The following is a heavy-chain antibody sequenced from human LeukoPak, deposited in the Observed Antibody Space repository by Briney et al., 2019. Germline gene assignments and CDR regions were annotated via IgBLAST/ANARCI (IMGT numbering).Heavy chain of an antibody. D-gene: IGHD1-14*01. CDR2: IYYSGST. CDR1: GGSISSGDYY. Sequence: SETLSLTCTVSGGSISSGDYYWSWIRQPPGKGLEWIGYIYYSGSTYYNPSLKSRVTISVDTSKNQFSLKLSSVTAADTAVYYCARAPSWYYFDYWGQGTLVTVSS. J-gene: IGHJ4*02. V-gene: IGHV4-30-4*01. CDR3: ARAPSWYYFDY.